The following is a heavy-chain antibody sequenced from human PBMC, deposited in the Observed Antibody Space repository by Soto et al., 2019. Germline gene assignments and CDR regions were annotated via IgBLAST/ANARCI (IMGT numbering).Heavy chain of an antibody. CDR1: GYTFTSYG. V-gene: IGHV1-18*01. J-gene: IGHJ4*02. CDR3: AREVRNYYDSSGYPDY. D-gene: IGHD3-22*01. CDR2: VSAYNGNT. Sequence: GASVKVSCKASGYTFTSYGISWVRQAPGQGLEWVGWVSAYNGNTNYAQKLQGRVTMSTDKSTTTAYMELRGLISEDTAVYFFAREVRNYYDSSGYPDYWGQGTLVTV.